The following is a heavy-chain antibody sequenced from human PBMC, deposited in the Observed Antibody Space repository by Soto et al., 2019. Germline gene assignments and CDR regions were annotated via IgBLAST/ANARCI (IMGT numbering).Heavy chain of an antibody. J-gene: IGHJ6*02. D-gene: IGHD4-4*01. Sequence: QVQLVESGGGVVQPGRSLRLSCAASGFTFSSYGMHWVRQAPGKGLEWVAVISYDGSNKYYADSVKGRFTISRDNSKNTLYLLMISLRADDTAVDYCAKSLMGAYSNYLFVVYYYYGMDVWGQGTTVTVSS. CDR3: AKSLMGAYSNYLFVVYYYYGMDV. CDR2: ISYDGSNK. CDR1: GFTFSSYG. V-gene: IGHV3-30*18.